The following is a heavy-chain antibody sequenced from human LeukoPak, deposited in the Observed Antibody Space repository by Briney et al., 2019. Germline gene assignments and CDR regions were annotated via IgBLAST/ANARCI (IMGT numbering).Heavy chain of an antibody. CDR2: INEDGSEK. CDR3: ARNGGIQTFDI. V-gene: IGHV3-7*04. J-gene: IGHJ3*02. D-gene: IGHD4-23*01. CDR1: GFTFSSYW. Sequence: GGSLRLSCAASGFTFSSYWMSWVRQAPGKGLEWVANINEDGSEKYYVDSVKGRFTIPRDNAKNSLYLQMNSATVVDTAVYYCARNGGIQTFDIWGQGTMVTVSS.